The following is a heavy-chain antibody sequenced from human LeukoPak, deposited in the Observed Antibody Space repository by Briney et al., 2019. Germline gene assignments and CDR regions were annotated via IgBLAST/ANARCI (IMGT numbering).Heavy chain of an antibody. CDR3: ARDRADGWFGELFCDY. J-gene: IGHJ4*02. CDR2: ISSSSSYI. D-gene: IGHD3-10*01. V-gene: IGHV3-21*01. CDR1: GFTFSSYS. Sequence: SGGSLRLSCAASGFTFSSYSMNWVRQAPGKGLEWVSSISSSSSYIYYADSVKGQFTISRDNAKNSLYLQMNSLRAEDTAVYYCARDRADGWFGELFCDYWGQGTLVTVSS.